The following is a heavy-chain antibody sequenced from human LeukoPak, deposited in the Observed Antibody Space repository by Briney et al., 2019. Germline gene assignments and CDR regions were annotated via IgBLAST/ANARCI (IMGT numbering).Heavy chain of an antibody. J-gene: IGHJ5*02. D-gene: IGHD2-2*01. CDR1: GLTLSNAW. CDR3: ATDPIVAVPAAANWFDP. V-gene: IGHV3-15*01. Sequence: GRSLRLSCAASGLTLSNAWMSWVRHAPGKGREWDGCIKRKTDGETPDYAAPVKGRFTITRDDSKNTLYLQMNSLKTEDTAVYYCATDPIVAVPAAANWFDPWGQGTLVTVSS. CDR2: IKRKTDGETP.